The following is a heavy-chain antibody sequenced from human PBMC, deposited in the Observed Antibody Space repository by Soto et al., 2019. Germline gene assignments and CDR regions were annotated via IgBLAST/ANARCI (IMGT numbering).Heavy chain of an antibody. V-gene: IGHV3-23*01. CDR2: ISGSGGST. CDR3: AKFLGILFGEFSDYMDV. CDR1: GFTFSSYA. J-gene: IGHJ6*03. Sequence: EVQLLESGGGLVQPGGSLRLSCAASGFTFSSYAMSWVRQAPVKGLEWVSAISGSGGSTYYADSVKGRFTISRDNSKNTLYLQMNSLRAEDTAVYYCAKFLGILFGEFSDYMDVWGKGTTVTVSS. D-gene: IGHD3-10*01.